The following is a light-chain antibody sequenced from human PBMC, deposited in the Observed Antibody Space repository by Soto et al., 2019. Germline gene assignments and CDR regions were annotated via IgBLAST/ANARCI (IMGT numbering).Light chain of an antibody. J-gene: IGLJ2*01. CDR1: SNDVGGYNY. Sequence: QSVLTQPASVSGSPGQSITISCTGTSNDVGGYNYVSWYQQYPGKAPKLLIYDVSKRPSGVSNRFSGSKSGNTASLTISGLQAEDEAEYYCSSYRSSAAVFGGGTKVTVL. V-gene: IGLV2-14*03. CDR3: SSYRSSAAV. CDR2: DVS.